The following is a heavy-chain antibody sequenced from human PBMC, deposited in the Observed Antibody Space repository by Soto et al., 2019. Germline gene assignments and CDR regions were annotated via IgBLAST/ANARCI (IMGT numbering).Heavy chain of an antibody. CDR3: ARGQQGQQPTLCYFDY. V-gene: IGHV1-69*01. Sequence: QVQLVQSGAEVKKPGSSVKVSCKASGGTFHNYATTWVRQAPGQGLEWMGGISPVFGTATYAQKFQGRLTNGADESTTTDYIELSRLTSEHTAGYFCARGQQGQQPTLCYFDYWGEGTLVTVSS. D-gene: IGHD6-13*01. CDR2: ISPVFGTA. J-gene: IGHJ4*02. CDR1: GGTFHNYA.